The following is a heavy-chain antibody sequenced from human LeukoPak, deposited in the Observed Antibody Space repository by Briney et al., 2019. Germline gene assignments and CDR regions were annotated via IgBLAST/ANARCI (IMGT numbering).Heavy chain of an antibody. CDR3: ASVLHYFDY. J-gene: IGHJ4*02. D-gene: IGHD6-6*01. CDR2: IYYSGST. V-gene: IGHV4-39*07. CDR1: GGSISSSSYY. Sequence: SETLSLTCTVSGGSISSSSYYWGWIRQPPGKGLEWIGSIYYSGSTYYDPSLKTRVTISVDASKSQFSLKLSSVTAADTAVYYCASVLHYFDYWGQGTLVTVSS.